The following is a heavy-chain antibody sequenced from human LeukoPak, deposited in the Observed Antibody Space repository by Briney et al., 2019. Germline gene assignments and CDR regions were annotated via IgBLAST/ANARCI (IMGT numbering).Heavy chain of an antibody. CDR2: IHSTGST. CDR1: GASISSHSDF. J-gene: IGHJ4*02. Sequence: PSETLSLTCTVSGASISSHSDFWSWIRQPAGKGLEWIGRIHSTGSTNYNPSLQSRVTISLDTSKNQFSLKLSSVTAADTAVYYCARGPTTVTRAFDYWGQGTLVTVSS. V-gene: IGHV4-61*02. D-gene: IGHD4-17*01. CDR3: ARGPTTVTRAFDY.